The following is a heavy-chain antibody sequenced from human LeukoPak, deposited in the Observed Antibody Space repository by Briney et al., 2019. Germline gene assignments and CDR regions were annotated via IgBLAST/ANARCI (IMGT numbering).Heavy chain of an antibody. V-gene: IGHV3-23*01. D-gene: IGHD6-6*01. Sequence: PGGSLRLSCAASGFTFSSYAMSWVRQAPGKGLEWVSAISGSGGSTYYADSVKGRFTISRDNSKNTLYLQMNSLRAEDTAVYYCAKEAGEYSSSYNWFDPWGQGTLVTVSS. J-gene: IGHJ5*02. CDR3: AKEAGEYSSSYNWFDP. CDR2: ISGSGGST. CDR1: GFTFSSYA.